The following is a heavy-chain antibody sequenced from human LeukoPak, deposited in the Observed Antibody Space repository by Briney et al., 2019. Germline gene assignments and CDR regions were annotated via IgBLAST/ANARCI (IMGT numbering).Heavy chain of an antibody. J-gene: IGHJ4*02. V-gene: IGHV4-31*03. CDR2: IYYSGST. CDR3: ARWGSISFDY. Sequence: SETLSLTCTVSGGSITSDNYYWSWIRQHPGKGLEWIAYIYYSGSTYYNPSLKSRVTMSVDTSKNQFSLRLSSVTAADTAVYYCARWGSISFDYWGQGTLVTVSS. D-gene: IGHD7-27*01. CDR1: GGSITSDNYY.